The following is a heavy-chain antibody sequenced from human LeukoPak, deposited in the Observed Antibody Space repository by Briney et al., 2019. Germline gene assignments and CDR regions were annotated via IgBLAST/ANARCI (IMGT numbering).Heavy chain of an antibody. CDR3: VRPPLTTVVNWFDP. CDR1: GFTFSSYS. Sequence: GGSLRLSCAASGFTFSSYSMNWVRQGPGKGLEWVANIKQDGSVKYYVDSVKGRFTISRDNAKNSLYLQMNSLRAEDTAVYYCVRPPLTTVVNWFDPWGQGTLVTVSS. CDR2: IKQDGSVK. D-gene: IGHD4-23*01. V-gene: IGHV3-7*01. J-gene: IGHJ5*02.